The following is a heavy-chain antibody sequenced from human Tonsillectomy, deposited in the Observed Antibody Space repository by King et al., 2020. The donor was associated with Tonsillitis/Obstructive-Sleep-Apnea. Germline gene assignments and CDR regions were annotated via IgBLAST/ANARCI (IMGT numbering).Heavy chain of an antibody. Sequence: LQLQESGPGLVKPSETLSLTCTVSGGSISSSSYYWGWIRQPPGKGLEWIGSIYYSGSTYYNPSLKSRVTISVDTSKNQFSLKLSSVTAADTAVYYCARHQVAAIFSMAYYYYYMDVWGKGTTVTVSS. CDR2: IYYSGST. CDR1: GGSISSSSYY. V-gene: IGHV4-39*01. CDR3: ARHQVAAIFSMAYYYYYMDV. J-gene: IGHJ6*03. D-gene: IGHD2-21*02.